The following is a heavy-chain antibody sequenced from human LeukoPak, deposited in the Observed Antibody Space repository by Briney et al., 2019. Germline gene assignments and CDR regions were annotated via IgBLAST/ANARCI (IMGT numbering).Heavy chain of an antibody. CDR3: ARVMRGRGYSYAIDY. V-gene: IGHV4-31*03. D-gene: IGHD5-18*01. Sequence: SETLSLTCTVSGGSISSGGYYWSWIRQHPGKGLEWIGYIYYSGSTYYNPSLKSRVTISVDTSKNQFSLKLSSVTAADTAVYYCARVMRGRGYSYAIDYWGQGTLVTVSS. J-gene: IGHJ4*02. CDR2: IYYSGST. CDR1: GGSISSGGYY.